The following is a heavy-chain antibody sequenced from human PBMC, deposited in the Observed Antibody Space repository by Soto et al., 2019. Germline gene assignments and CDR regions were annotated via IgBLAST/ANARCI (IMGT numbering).Heavy chain of an antibody. Sequence: ASVKVSCKVSGYTLTELSMHWVRQAPGKGLEWMGGFDPEDGETNYAQKFQGRVTVTEDTTTDTAYMELSSLSSEDTAVYYCAIDLYAAIFGVVILGGQGYCVMDVLGQGTTVTVSS. CDR2: FDPEDGET. CDR3: AIDLYAAIFGVVILGGQGYCVMDV. J-gene: IGHJ6*02. V-gene: IGHV1-24*01. CDR1: GYTLTELS. D-gene: IGHD3-3*01.